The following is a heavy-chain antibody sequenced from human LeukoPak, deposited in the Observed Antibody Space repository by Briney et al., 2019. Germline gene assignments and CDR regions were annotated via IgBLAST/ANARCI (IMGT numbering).Heavy chain of an antibody. Sequence: SVKVSCKASGGTFSSYAISWVRQAPGQGLEWMGRIIPILGIANYAQKFQGRVTITADKSTSTAYMELSSLRSEDTAVYYCARATVFGEYYGSGSYGPLFDYWGQGTLVTVSS. V-gene: IGHV1-69*04. D-gene: IGHD3-10*01. CDR3: ARATVFGEYYGSGSYGPLFDY. CDR1: GGTFSSYA. CDR2: IIPILGIA. J-gene: IGHJ4*02.